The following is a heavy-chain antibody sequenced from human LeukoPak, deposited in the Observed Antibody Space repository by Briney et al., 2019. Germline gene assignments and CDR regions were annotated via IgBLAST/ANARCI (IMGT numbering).Heavy chain of an antibody. CDR1: GGSISSGGYY. J-gene: IGHJ4*02. V-gene: IGHV4-30-2*01. D-gene: IGHD5-12*01. CDR3: ARDLFSIEWLWTFDY. CDR2: IYHSGST. Sequence: SQTLSLTCTVSGGSISSGGYYWSWIRQPPGKGLEWIGYIYHSGSTYYNPSLKSRVTISVDRSKNQFSLKLSSVTAADTAVYYCARDLFSIEWLWTFDYWGQGTLVTVSS.